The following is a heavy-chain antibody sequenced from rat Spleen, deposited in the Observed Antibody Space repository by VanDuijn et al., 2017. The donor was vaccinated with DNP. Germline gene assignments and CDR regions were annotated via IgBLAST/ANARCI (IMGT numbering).Heavy chain of an antibody. CDR2: IIYDGSRT. CDR1: GFTFSDYN. Sequence: EVQLVESGGGLVQPGRSLKLSCAASGFTFSDYNMAWVRQAPKKGLEWVATIIYDGSRTYYRDSVKGRFTISRDNAKSTLYLQMDSLRSEDTATYYCATYYYSGDYFDYWGQGVMVTVSS. CDR3: ATYYYSGDYFDY. D-gene: IGHD1-1*01. V-gene: IGHV5S10*01. J-gene: IGHJ2*01.